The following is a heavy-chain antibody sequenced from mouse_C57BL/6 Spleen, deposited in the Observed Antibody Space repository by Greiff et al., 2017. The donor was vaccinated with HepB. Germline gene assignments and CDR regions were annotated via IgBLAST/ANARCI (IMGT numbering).Heavy chain of an antibody. CDR3: YSYYYGSSYYEYFDY. D-gene: IGHD1-1*01. CDR1: GFTFSNYW. CDR2: IRLKSDNYAT. J-gene: IGHJ2*01. Sequence: EVKVEESGGGLVQPGGSMKLSCVASGFTFSNYWMNWVRQSPEKGLEWVAQIRLKSDNYATHYAESVKGRFTISRDDSKSSVYLQMNNLRAEDTGIYYCYSYYYGSSYYEYFDYWGQGTTLTVSS. V-gene: IGHV6-3*01.